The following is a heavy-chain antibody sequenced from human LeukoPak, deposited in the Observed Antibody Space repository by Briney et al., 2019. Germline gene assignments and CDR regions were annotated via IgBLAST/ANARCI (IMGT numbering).Heavy chain of an antibody. J-gene: IGHJ4*02. CDR1: GFSFSDYT. V-gene: IGHV3-30*04. CDR2: MSHDVSQQ. D-gene: IGHD6-19*01. Sequence: GLLRLSCAASGFSFSDYTMHWVRQAPGKGLEWVTVMSHDVSQQYYADSVKGRFTISRDNSKNKLYLEMSSLRGDDSAMYYCASAKNSAWYNFDYWGQGTLVTVSS. CDR3: ASAKNSAWYNFDY.